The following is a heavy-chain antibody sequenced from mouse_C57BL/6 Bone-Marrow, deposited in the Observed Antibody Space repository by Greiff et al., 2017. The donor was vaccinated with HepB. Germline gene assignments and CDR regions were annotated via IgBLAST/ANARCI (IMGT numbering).Heavy chain of an antibody. Sequence: EVNLVESGGGLVQPGESLKLSCESNEYEFPSHDMSWVRKTPEKRLELVAAINSDGGSTYYPDTMERRFIISRDNTKNTLYLQMSSLRSEDTALYYCARTSNYVRYWYFDVWGTGTTVTVSS. V-gene: IGHV5-2*01. CDR2: INSDGGST. D-gene: IGHD2-5*01. J-gene: IGHJ1*03. CDR3: ARTSNYVRYWYFDV. CDR1: EYEFPSHD.